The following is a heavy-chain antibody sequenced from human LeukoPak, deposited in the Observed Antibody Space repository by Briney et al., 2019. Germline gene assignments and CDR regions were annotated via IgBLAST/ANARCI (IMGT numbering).Heavy chain of an antibody. CDR3: ATLTPPYNWNDLEFDY. CDR1: GFTFISYG. CDR2: IRNDGSNK. Sequence: PGGSLRLSCAASGFTFISYGMHWVRQAPGKGLEWVAFIRNDGSNKYYADSVKGRFTISRDNSRNTLFLQMKSLRTEDTALYYCATLTPPYNWNDLEFDYWGHGTLVTVSS. V-gene: IGHV3-30*02. D-gene: IGHD1-1*01. J-gene: IGHJ4*01.